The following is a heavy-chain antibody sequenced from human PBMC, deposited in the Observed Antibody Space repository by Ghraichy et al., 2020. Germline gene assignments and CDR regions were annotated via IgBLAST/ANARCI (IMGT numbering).Heavy chain of an antibody. J-gene: IGHJ4*02. V-gene: IGHV4-59*01. CDR1: GGSIDSYY. CDR2: IYYTGTT. D-gene: IGHD3-22*01. CDR3: ARGKYYYDSSGYSRYYFDY. Sequence: ESLNISCTVSGGSIDSYYWGWIRQPPGKGLEWIGFIYYTGTTNYNPSLKSRVTISVDTSKNHFSLKLSSVTAADTAVYYCARGKYYYDSSGYSRYYFDYWGQGTLVTVSS.